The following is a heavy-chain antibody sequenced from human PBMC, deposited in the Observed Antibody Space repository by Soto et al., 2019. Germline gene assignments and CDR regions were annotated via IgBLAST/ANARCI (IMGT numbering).Heavy chain of an antibody. CDR3: ARDGFCTSTTCRVGNWFDP. CDR2: INHRGST. Sequence: PSETLSLTCVVYGGSFSGYYWSWIRQSPGKGLGWIGRINHRGSTNYNPSLESRVTISVDTSKNQFSLKLPSVTAADTAMYYCARDGFCTSTTCRVGNWFDPWGQGTLVTVSS. D-gene: IGHD2-2*01. CDR1: GGSFSGYY. V-gene: IGHV4-34*01. J-gene: IGHJ5*02.